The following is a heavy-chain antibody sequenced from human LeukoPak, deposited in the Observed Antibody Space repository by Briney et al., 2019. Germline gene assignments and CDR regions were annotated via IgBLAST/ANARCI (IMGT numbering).Heavy chain of an antibody. CDR3: ARDSLRTALYYMDV. J-gene: IGHJ6*03. CDR2: ISYDGSNK. CDR1: GFTFSNAW. Sequence: PGGSLRLSCAASGFTFSNAWMSWVRQAPGKGLEWVAVISYDGSNKYYADSVKGRFTISRDNSKNSLYLQMNSLRAADTAVYYCARDSLRTALYYMDVWGKGTTVTVSS. V-gene: IGHV3-30*03.